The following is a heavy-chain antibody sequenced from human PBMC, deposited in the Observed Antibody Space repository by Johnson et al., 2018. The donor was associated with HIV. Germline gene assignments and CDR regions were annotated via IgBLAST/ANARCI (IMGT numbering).Heavy chain of an antibody. V-gene: IGHV3-9*01. CDR2: ISWNSGSI. CDR3: TSDRRGSSGAFDI. D-gene: IGHD1-26*01. Sequence: VQLVESGGGLVQPGRSLRLSCAASGFTFDDYAMHWVRQAPGKGLEWVSGISWNSGSIAYADSVKGRFTISRDNAKNSLYLQMNSLRAEDTALYYCTSDRRGSSGAFDIWGQGTIVTVSS. CDR1: GFTFDDYA. J-gene: IGHJ3*02.